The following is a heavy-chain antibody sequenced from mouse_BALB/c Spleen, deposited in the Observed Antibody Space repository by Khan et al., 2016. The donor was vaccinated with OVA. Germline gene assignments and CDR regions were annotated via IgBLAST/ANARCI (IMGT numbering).Heavy chain of an antibody. CDR2: INPSNGGT. D-gene: IGHD1-1*02. J-gene: IGHJ3*01. V-gene: IGHV1S81*02. CDR1: GYTFTSYY. CDR3: TRSGWAAFAY. Sequence: QVQLQQPGAELVKPGASVKLSCKASGYTFTSYYIYWVKQRPGQGLEWIGGINPSNGGTYFNEKFESKATLTVDKSSSTAFMQVSSLTSEDSAVYYCTRSGWAAFAYLGQWTLVTVAA.